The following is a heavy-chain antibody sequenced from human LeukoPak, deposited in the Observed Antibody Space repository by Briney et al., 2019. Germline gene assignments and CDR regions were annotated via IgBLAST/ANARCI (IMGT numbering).Heavy chain of an antibody. Sequence: GGSLGLSCTASGFTFSNYAMNWVRQAPGKGLEWVSAISGSGGSTYYAGSVKGRFTISRDNSKNTLYLQMNSLGAEDTAVYYCAKGVAVNYYFDFWGQGTLVTVSS. D-gene: IGHD6-19*01. CDR1: GFTFSNYA. CDR2: ISGSGGST. V-gene: IGHV3-23*01. CDR3: AKGVAVNYYFDF. J-gene: IGHJ4*02.